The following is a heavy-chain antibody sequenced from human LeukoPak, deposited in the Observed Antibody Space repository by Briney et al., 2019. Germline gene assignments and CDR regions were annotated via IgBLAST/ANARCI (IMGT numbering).Heavy chain of an antibody. V-gene: IGHV4-4*07. CDR3: ARDYYGSGSLPFLDV. D-gene: IGHD3-10*01. Sequence: PSETLSLTCTVSGVSISSFYWGWVRQSAGKGLEWIGRIQGAGSASYNPSLESRVTISVDTSKNQFSLRLSSVTAADTAVYYCARDYYGSGSLPFLDVWGKGTMVTVS. CDR1: GVSISSFY. J-gene: IGHJ6*03. CDR2: IQGAGSA.